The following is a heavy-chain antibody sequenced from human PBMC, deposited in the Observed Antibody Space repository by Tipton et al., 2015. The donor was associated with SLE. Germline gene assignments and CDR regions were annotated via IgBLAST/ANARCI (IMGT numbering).Heavy chain of an antibody. J-gene: IGHJ4*02. D-gene: IGHD6-13*01. Sequence: TLSLTCTVSGGSISSSSYYWGWIRQPPGNGLEWVGSIYYSGSTYYNPSLKSRVTISVDTSKNQFSLKLSSVTAADPAVYYCARVIAAAVPTPYFDYWGQGTLVTVSS. CDR2: IYYSGST. CDR3: ARVIAAAVPTPYFDY. CDR1: GGSISSSSYY. V-gene: IGHV4-39*07.